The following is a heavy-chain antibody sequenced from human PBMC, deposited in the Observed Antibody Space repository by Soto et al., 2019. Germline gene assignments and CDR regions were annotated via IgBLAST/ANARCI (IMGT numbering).Heavy chain of an antibody. D-gene: IGHD3-3*01. J-gene: IGHJ6*01. CDR3: ARDPTIFGVVTTYGMDV. Sequence: AETLSLACAVSVGSFSVYYWSWIRPPPGKGLEWIGEINHSGSTNYNPSLKSRVTISVDTSKNQFSLKLSSVTAADTAVYYCARDPTIFGVVTTYGMDVWGQGTPFTVSS. V-gene: IGHV4-34*01. CDR2: INHSGST. CDR1: VGSFSVYY.